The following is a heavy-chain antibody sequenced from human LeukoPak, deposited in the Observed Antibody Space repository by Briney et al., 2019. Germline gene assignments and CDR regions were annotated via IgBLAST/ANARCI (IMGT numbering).Heavy chain of an antibody. CDR3: ARVRMGDDFNPFDY. D-gene: IGHD3-16*01. CDR1: GFTFSRFW. Sequence: PGGSLRLSCAASGFTFSRFWIYWVRHAPGKGLVWVSRINGEGSETMYAGSVKGRFTISRDNAKNTLYLQMNSLRAEDTAVYYCARVRMGDDFNPFDYWGQGTLVTVSS. J-gene: IGHJ4*02. CDR2: INGEGSET. V-gene: IGHV3-74*03.